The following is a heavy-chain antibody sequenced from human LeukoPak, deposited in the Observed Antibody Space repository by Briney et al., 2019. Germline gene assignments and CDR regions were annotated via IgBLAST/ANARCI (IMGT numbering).Heavy chain of an antibody. CDR1: GFTFSSYS. CDR3: AKGRGDYASPFDY. CDR2: ISYDGSNK. V-gene: IGHV3-30*18. Sequence: SGGSLRLSCAASGFTFSSYSMHWVRQAPGKGLEWVAVISYDGSNKYYADSVKGRFTISRDNSKNTLYLQMNSLRAEDTAVYYCAKGRGDYASPFDYWGQGTLVTVSS. D-gene: IGHD4-17*01. J-gene: IGHJ4*02.